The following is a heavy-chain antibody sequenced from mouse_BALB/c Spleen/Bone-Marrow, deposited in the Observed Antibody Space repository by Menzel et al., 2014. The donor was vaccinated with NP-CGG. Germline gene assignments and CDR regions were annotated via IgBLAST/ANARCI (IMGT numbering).Heavy chain of an antibody. CDR3: ASPYGYEDYSAMDY. J-gene: IGHJ4*01. D-gene: IGHD1-2*01. V-gene: IGHV1-7*01. Sequence: HAKLQQPGAELAKPWASLKMSCKSSGYTFTSYWMHWVKQRPGQVLEWIGYINPSTGHTEYNLKFKDKATLTADKSSSTAYIQLSSLASEDSAVYYCASPYGYEDYSAMDYWGQGASVTVSS. CDR2: INPSTGHT. CDR1: GYTFTSYW.